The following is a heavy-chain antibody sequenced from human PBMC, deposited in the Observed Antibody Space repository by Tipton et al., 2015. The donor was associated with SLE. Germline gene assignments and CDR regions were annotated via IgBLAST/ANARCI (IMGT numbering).Heavy chain of an antibody. CDR2: IHYTRTT. Sequence: LRLSCAASGFTFSYYVMHWVRQAPGKGLEWIGYIHYTRTTHCNPSLKGRVTISVDTSKSQFSLKLGSVTAADTAVYYCARDWGSGWYLFDPWGQGTLVTVSS. CDR1: GFTFSYYV. V-gene: IGHV4-59*12. J-gene: IGHJ5*02. CDR3: ARDWGSGWYLFDP. D-gene: IGHD6-19*01.